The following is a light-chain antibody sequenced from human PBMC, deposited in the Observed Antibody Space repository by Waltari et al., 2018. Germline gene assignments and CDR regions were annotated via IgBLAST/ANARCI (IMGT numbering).Light chain of an antibody. CDR2: DAS. CDR3: QHYVRLPVT. CDR1: QSIGTF. J-gene: IGKJ1*01. V-gene: IGKV3-20*01. Sequence: DIVLTQPPGTLSLSPGARVTLPCRASQSIGTFLAWYQQKPGQPPRLLIYDASIRAAGIPDRVSGSGSGTDFSLTISRLEPEDFAVYYCQHYVRLPVTFGQGTKVQIK.